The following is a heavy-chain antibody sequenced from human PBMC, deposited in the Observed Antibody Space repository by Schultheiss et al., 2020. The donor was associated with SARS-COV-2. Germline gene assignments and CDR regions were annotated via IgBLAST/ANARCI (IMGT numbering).Heavy chain of an antibody. CDR2: IIPIFGTA. V-gene: IGHV1-69*06. CDR1: GGTFSSYA. J-gene: IGHJ2*01. D-gene: IGHD2-2*01. Sequence: SVKVSCKASGGTFSSYAISWVRQAPGQGLEWMGGIIPIFGTANYAQKFQGRVTITADKSTSTAYMELSRLGSDDTAVYYCASYGGVPAAISCWYFDLWGRGTLVTVSS. CDR3: ASYGGVPAAISCWYFDL.